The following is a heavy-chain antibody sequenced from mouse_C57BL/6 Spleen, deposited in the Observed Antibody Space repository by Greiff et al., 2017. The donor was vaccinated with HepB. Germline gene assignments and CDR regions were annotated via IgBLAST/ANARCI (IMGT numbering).Heavy chain of an antibody. D-gene: IGHD5-5*01. Sequence: VQLQQSGPGLVKPSQSLSLTCSVTGYSITSGYYWNWIRQFPGNKLEWMGYISYDGSNNYNPSLKNRISITRDTSKNQFFLKLNSVTTEDTATYYCARLPYYAMDYWGQGTSVTVSS. V-gene: IGHV3-6*01. J-gene: IGHJ4*01. CDR3: ARLPYYAMDY. CDR2: ISYDGSN. CDR1: GYSITSGYY.